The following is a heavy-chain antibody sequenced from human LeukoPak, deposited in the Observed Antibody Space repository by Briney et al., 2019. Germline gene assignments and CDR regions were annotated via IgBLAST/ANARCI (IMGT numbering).Heavy chain of an antibody. CDR1: GFTFSSYG. CDR3: AILVERFGESYYXYSMDV. J-gene: IGHJ6*02. V-gene: IGHV3-33*01. Sequence: PGGSLRLSCAASGFTFSSYGMHWVRQAPGKGLEWVAVIWYDGSNKYYADSVKGRFTISRDNSKNTLYLQMNSLRAEDTAVYYCAILVERFGESYYXYSMDVCGQGTTVTVSS. CDR2: IWYDGSNK. D-gene: IGHD3-10*01.